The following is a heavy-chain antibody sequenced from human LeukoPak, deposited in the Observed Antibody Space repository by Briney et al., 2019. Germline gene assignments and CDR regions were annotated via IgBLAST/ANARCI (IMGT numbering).Heavy chain of an antibody. Sequence: GGSLRLSCAASGFTFSSYEMNWVRQAPGKGLEWVSYISSSGSTIYYADSVKGRFTISRDNAKNSLYLQMHTLRAEDTAVYYCARDPQWPPLDYYMDVWGKGTTVTVSS. D-gene: IGHD6-19*01. J-gene: IGHJ6*03. CDR1: GFTFSSYE. CDR3: ARDPQWPPLDYYMDV. CDR2: ISSSGSTI. V-gene: IGHV3-48*03.